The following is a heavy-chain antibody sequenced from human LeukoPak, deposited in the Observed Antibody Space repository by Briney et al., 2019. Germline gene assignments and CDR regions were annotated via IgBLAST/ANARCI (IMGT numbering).Heavy chain of an antibody. CDR1: GGSFNNYA. CDR2: IIPIFGIA. Sequence: GASVKVSCKASGGSFNNYAISWVRQAPGQGLEWMGRIIPIFGIANSAQKFQGRVTITADKSTNTAYMELSSLRSEDTAVYYYARDLEMATTLYWYFDLWGRGTLVTVSS. V-gene: IGHV1-69*04. CDR3: ARDLEMATTLYWYFDL. D-gene: IGHD5-24*01. J-gene: IGHJ2*01.